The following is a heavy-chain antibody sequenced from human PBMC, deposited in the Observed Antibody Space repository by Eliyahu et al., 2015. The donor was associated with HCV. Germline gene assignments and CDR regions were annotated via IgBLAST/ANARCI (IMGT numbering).Heavy chain of an antibody. CDR3: IKGGWLDY. V-gene: IGHV3-23*04. J-gene: IGHJ4*02. CDR2: IRGSGGNT. D-gene: IGHD6-19*01. CDR1: GFAFSTFD. Sequence: EVQLVESGGGLVQPGGSLRLSCAATGFAFSTFDMTWGRQVPGKGLEWGSMIRGSGGNTYYADSVRGRFTISKDPSKNTLYLQMNNLKVEDTALYFCIKGGWLDYWGRGARVTVSS.